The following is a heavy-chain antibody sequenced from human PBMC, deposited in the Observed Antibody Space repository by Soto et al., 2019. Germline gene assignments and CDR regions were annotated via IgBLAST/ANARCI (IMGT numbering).Heavy chain of an antibody. CDR2: IYSGGST. V-gene: IGHV3-66*01. Sequence: EVQLVESGGGLVQPGGSLRLSCSASGFTVSTNYMTWVRQAPGKGLEWVSTIYSGGSTYYADSVKGRFTISRDNSENSLYLQMNSLRDEDTAVYYCALAPTDKQWAEYFQPWGQGTLVTVSS. CDR3: ALAPTDKQWAEYFQP. D-gene: IGHD6-19*01. CDR1: GFTVSTNY. J-gene: IGHJ1*01.